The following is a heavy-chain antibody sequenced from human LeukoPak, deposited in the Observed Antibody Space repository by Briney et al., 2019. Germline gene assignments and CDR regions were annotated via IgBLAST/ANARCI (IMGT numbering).Heavy chain of an antibody. Sequence: PSETLSLTCTVSGVSISGSNYYWSWIRQPAGKGLEYIGRIYTSGSTNYNPSLKSRVTMSVDTSKNHFSLKLSSVTAADTALYYCAGSRYCSGGTCYATFDYWGQGTLVTVSS. V-gene: IGHV4-61*02. CDR1: GVSISGSNYY. CDR3: AGSRYCSGGTCYATFDY. D-gene: IGHD2-15*01. J-gene: IGHJ4*02. CDR2: IYTSGST.